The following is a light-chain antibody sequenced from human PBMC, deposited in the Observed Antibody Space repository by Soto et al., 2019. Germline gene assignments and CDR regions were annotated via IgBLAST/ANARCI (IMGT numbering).Light chain of an antibody. J-gene: IGKJ3*01. CDR2: DAS. V-gene: IGKV3-15*01. CDR3: QQSNNWPIT. Sequence: EIVMTQSPAALSVSPGERATLSCRASQSISSNLAWYQQKPGQTPRLLIYDASTRATRIPARFSGSGSGTEFTLTSISLQSEDFAAYYCQQSNNWPITFGPGTKVDVK. CDR1: QSISSN.